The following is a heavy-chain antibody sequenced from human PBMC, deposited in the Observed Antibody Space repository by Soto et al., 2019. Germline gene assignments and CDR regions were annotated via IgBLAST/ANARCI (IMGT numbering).Heavy chain of an antibody. D-gene: IGHD2-21*01. CDR3: ARDIRASRPRYFDF. Sequence: PGGSVRLSCAGSGFTFDDYAMHWVRQAPGKGLEWVSGISWNSGIIAYADSVKGRFTISRDNAKNSLYLQMNSLRAEDTAFYYCARDIRASRPRYFDFWGQGTLVTVSS. CDR2: ISWNSGII. J-gene: IGHJ4*02. V-gene: IGHV3-9*01. CDR1: GFTFDDYA.